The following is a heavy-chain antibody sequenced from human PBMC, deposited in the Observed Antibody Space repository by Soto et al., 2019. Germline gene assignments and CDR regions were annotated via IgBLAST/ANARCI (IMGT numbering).Heavy chain of an antibody. CDR1: GFTFSVSS. D-gene: IGHD2-8*01. Sequence: EVQLVESGGGLLQPGGSVRLSCAASGFTFSVSSMHWVRQASGKGLEWLGRIRSKANNYATSCSESVKGRFNISRDDSQDTMFLQMNSLRTEVRAMFYFAIEGVGFGYWCQGTLVTVSS. CDR3: AIEGVGFGY. J-gene: IGHJ4*02. CDR2: IRSKANNYAT. V-gene: IGHV3-73*01.